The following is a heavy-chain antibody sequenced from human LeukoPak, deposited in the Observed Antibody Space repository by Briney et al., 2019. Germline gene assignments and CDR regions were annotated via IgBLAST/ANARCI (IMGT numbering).Heavy chain of an antibody. V-gene: IGHV3-30*04. J-gene: IGHJ3*02. CDR2: ISYDGTDK. D-gene: IGHD3-10*01. Sequence: GGSLRPSCAASGFTFSSYTMHWVRQAPGKGLEWVAVISYDGTDKYYADSVKGRFTISRDNSKNTLYLQINSLRAEDTAVYYCAKAPGYYYEIWGQGTMVTVSS. CDR1: GFTFSSYT. CDR3: AKAPGYYYEI.